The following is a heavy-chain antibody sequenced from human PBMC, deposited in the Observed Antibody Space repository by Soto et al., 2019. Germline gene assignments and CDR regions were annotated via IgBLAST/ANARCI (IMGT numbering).Heavy chain of an antibody. CDR3: ARDYHYYDSSGYYHYYYYGMDV. Sequence: QVQLVESGGGVVQPGRSLRLSCAASGFTFSSYAMHWVRQAPGKGLEWVAVISYDGSNKYYADSVKGRFTISRDNSKNALYLQMNSMRAEDTAVYYCARDYHYYDSSGYYHYYYYGMDVWGQGTTVTVSS. D-gene: IGHD3-22*01. J-gene: IGHJ6*02. CDR1: GFTFSSYA. CDR2: ISYDGSNK. V-gene: IGHV3-30-3*01.